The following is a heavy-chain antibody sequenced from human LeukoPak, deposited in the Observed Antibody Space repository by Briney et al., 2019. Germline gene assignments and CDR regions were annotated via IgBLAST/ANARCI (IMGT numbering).Heavy chain of an antibody. CDR3: ARSRRTAQSLPNWFDP. V-gene: IGHV4-39*01. J-gene: IGHJ5*02. D-gene: IGHD2-21*02. Sequence: PSETLSLTCTVSGGSISSSGYYWGWIRQPPGKGLEWIGSIYYSGSTYYKPSLKSRVTISVDTSKNQFSLKLSSVTAADTAVYYCARSRRTAQSLPNWFDPWGQGTLVTVSS. CDR2: IYYSGST. CDR1: GGSISSSGYY.